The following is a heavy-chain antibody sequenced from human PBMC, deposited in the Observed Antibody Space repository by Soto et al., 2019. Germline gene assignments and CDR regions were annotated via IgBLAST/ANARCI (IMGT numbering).Heavy chain of an antibody. CDR1: GYTFTSYG. J-gene: IGHJ4*02. Sequence: QVQLVQSGAEVKKPGASVKVSCKASGYTFTSYGISWVRQAPGQGLEWMGWISAYNGNTNYAQKLQGRVTMTTDTSTSTAYMERRSLGSDDTAVYYCASSLLVGYGLEGESDWGQGTLVTVSS. D-gene: IGHD5-18*01. V-gene: IGHV1-18*01. CDR3: ASSLLVGYGLEGESD. CDR2: ISAYNGNT.